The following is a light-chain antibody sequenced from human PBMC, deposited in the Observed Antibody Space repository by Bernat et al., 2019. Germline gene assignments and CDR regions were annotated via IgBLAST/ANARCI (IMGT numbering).Light chain of an antibody. CDR1: QSFSSS. Sequence: GNTITITCRASQSFSSSLAWFQQKPGKAPKLLIYTASSLQPVFPSRFSGSKSGTDFTLTISRLQPEDIASYYCKKYYSYQYSFGQGTKVEIK. CDR2: TAS. V-gene: IGKV1-27*01. CDR3: KKYYSYQYS. J-gene: IGKJ2*03.